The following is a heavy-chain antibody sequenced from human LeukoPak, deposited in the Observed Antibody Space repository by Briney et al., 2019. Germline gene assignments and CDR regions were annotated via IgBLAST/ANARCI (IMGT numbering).Heavy chain of an antibody. D-gene: IGHD3-10*01. J-gene: IGHJ3*02. Sequence: SETLSLTCAVSGDSISTTTYYWSWIRQPAGKGLEWIGRIYTSGSTNYNPSLKSRVTMSVDTSKNQFSLKLSSVTAADTAVYYCARDPGYYGSGTRGAFDIWGQGTMVTVSS. CDR1: GDSISTTTYY. CDR3: ARDPGYYGSGTRGAFDI. V-gene: IGHV4-4*07. CDR2: IYTSGST.